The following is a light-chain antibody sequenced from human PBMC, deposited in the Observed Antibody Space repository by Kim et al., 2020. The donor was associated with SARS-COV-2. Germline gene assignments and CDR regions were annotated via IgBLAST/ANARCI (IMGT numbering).Light chain of an antibody. Sequence: EIVLTQSPGTLSLSPGERATLSCRASQSVSSSYLAWYQQKPGQAPRLLIYGASSRATGIPDRFSGSGSGTDFTLTISRLVPEDFAVYYCQQYGSSPLTFGRGTKVDIK. V-gene: IGKV3-20*01. CDR3: QQYGSSPLT. J-gene: IGKJ4*01. CDR2: GAS. CDR1: QSVSSSY.